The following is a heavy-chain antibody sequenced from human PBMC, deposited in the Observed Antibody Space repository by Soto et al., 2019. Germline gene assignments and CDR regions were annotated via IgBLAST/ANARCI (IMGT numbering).Heavy chain of an antibody. CDR2: IYYSGST. Sequence: PSETLSLTCTVSGGSISSSSYYWGWIRQPPGKGLEWIGSIYYSGSTYYNPSLKSRVTISVDTSKNQFSLKLSSVTAADTAVYYCAGRWLVTYYFDYWGQGTLVTVSS. J-gene: IGHJ4*02. CDR3: AGRWLVTYYFDY. V-gene: IGHV4-39*01. D-gene: IGHD6-19*01. CDR1: GGSISSSSYY.